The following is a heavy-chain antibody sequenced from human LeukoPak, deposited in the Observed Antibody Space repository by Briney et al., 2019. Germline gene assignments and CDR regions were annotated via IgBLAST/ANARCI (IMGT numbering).Heavy chain of an antibody. V-gene: IGHV4-39*07. D-gene: IGHD6-19*01. CDR1: GGSISSSSYY. J-gene: IGHJ6*03. CDR3: ARHQWLPYYYYYYMDV. CDR2: IYSSGST. Sequence: SETLSLTCTVSGGSISSSSYYWGWIRQPPGKGLEWIGSIYSSGSTFYNPSLKSRVTISVDTSKNQFSLRLSSVTAADTAVYYCARHQWLPYYYYYYMDVWGKGTTVTISS.